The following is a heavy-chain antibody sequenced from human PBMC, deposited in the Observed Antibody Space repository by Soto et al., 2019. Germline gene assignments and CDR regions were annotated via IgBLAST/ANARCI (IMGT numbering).Heavy chain of an antibody. Sequence: GGSLRLSCAASGFTFSSYAMSWVRQAPGKGLEWVSAISGSGGSTYYADSGKGRFTISRDNSKNTVYLQMNSLRAEDTAVYYCARLRAPPFTENYYYYYMDVWGKGTTVTVS. J-gene: IGHJ6*03. CDR1: GFTFSSYA. CDR2: ISGSGGST. D-gene: IGHD3-16*01. CDR3: ARLRAPPFTENYYYYYMDV. V-gene: IGHV3-23*01.